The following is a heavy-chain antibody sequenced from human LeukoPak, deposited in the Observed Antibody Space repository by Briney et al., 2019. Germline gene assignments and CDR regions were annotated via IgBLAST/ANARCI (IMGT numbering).Heavy chain of an antibody. V-gene: IGHV4-39*01. D-gene: IGHD1-26*01. J-gene: IGHJ4*02. CDR3: ARLTGIVGATDY. CDR2: IYYSGST. CDR1: GGSISSSSYY. Sequence: SETLSLTCTVSGGSISSSSYYWGWIRQPPGKGLEWIGSIYYSGSTYYNPSLKSRATISVDTSKNQFSLKLSSVTAADTAVYYCARLTGIVGATDYWGQGTLVTVSS.